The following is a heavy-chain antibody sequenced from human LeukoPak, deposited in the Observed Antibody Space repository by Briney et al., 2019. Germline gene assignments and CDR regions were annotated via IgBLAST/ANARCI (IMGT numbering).Heavy chain of an antibody. J-gene: IGHJ6*02. CDR3: AKHTLGEDTRMDV. V-gene: IGHV4-39*01. Sequence: SETLSLTCAVSSGSISSSSYYWGWIRQYPGKGLEWIGTIYYRGNTYYNPSLKSRVTISVDTSKNQFSLRVNSVTAADTAVYYCAKHTLGEDTRMDVWGQGTTVTVSS. CDR2: IYYRGNT. CDR1: SGSISSSSYY. D-gene: IGHD3-16*01.